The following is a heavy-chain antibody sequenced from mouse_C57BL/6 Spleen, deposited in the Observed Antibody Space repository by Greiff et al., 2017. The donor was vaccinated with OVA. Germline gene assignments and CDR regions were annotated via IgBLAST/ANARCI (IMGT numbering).Heavy chain of an antibody. Sequence: DVKLVESGGGLVQPGGSMKLSCVASGFTFSNYWMNWVRQSPEKGLEWVAQIRLKSDNYATHYAESVKGRFTISRDDSKSSVYLQMNNLRAEDTGIYYWVSGYYFDYWGQGTTRTVSS. J-gene: IGHJ2*01. CDR3: VSGYYFDY. CDR2: IRLKSDNYAT. D-gene: IGHD3-2*02. CDR1: GFTFSNYW. V-gene: IGHV6-3*01.